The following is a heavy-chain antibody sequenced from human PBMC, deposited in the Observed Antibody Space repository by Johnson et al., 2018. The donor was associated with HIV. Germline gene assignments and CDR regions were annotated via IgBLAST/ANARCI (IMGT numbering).Heavy chain of an antibody. V-gene: IGHV3-23*04. D-gene: IGHD3-10*01. CDR3: ARDRPITMDPRGAFDI. CDR1: GFTFSSYA. CDR2: IPASGTDT. Sequence: VQLVESGGELVRPGGSLTLSCAASGFTFSSYAMSWVRQAPGTGLEWVSSIPASGTDTYYADSVKGRFTISRDNSKNTLYLQMNSLRAEDTAVYYCARDRPITMDPRGAFDIWGQGTMVTVSS. J-gene: IGHJ3*02.